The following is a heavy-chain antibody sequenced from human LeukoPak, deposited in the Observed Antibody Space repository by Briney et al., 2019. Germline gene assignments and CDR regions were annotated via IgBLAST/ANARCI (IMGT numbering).Heavy chain of an antibody. Sequence: GSLRLSCAASGFTFSSYGMHWVRQAPGKGLEWVAVIWYDGSNKYYADSVKGRFTISRDNSKNTLYLQMNSLRAEDTAVYYCAKEVTIFGVVIPFDYWGQGTLVTVSS. D-gene: IGHD3-3*01. J-gene: IGHJ4*02. CDR1: GFTFSSYG. CDR3: AKEVTIFGVVIPFDY. V-gene: IGHV3-33*06. CDR2: IWYDGSNK.